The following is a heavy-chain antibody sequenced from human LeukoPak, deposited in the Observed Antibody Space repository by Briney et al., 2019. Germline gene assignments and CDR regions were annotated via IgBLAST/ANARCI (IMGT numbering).Heavy chain of an antibody. J-gene: IGHJ4*02. D-gene: IGHD6-19*01. CDR1: GYTFTGYY. V-gene: IGHV1-2*02. CDR2: VNPNSGGT. Sequence: ASVKVSCKASGYTFTGYYMHWVRQAPGQGLEWMGWVNPNSGGTNYAQKFQGRVTMTGDTSISTAYMELSRLRSDDTAVYYCARDLSLAVPVQGYWGQGTLVTVSS. CDR3: ARDLSLAVPVQGY.